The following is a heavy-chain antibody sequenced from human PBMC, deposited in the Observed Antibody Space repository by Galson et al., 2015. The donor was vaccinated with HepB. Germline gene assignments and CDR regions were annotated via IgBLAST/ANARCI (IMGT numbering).Heavy chain of an antibody. J-gene: IGHJ6*02. D-gene: IGHD4-17*01. CDR2: IRYDGSNK. CDR3: AKDLPRYGDPDVSDGMDV. V-gene: IGHV3-30*02. CDR1: GFTFSSYG. Sequence: SLRLSCAASGFTFSSYGMHWVRQAPGKGLEWVAFIRYDGSNKYYADSVKGRFTISRDNSKNTLYLQMNSLRAEDTAVYYCAKDLPRYGDPDVSDGMDVWGQGTTATVSS.